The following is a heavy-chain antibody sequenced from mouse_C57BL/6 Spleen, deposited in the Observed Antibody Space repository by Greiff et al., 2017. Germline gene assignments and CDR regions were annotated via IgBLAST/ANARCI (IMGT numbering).Heavy chain of an antibody. CDR2: INYDGSST. J-gene: IGHJ4*01. CDR1: GFTFSDYY. CDR3: ARRRTYYDYDGAMDY. Sequence: EVKLVESEGGLVQPGSSMKLSCTASGFTFSDYYMAWVRQVPEKGLEWVANINYDGSSTYYLDSLKSRFIISRDNAKNILYLQMSSLKSEDTATYYCARRRTYYDYDGAMDYWGQGTSVTVSS. V-gene: IGHV5-16*01. D-gene: IGHD2-4*01.